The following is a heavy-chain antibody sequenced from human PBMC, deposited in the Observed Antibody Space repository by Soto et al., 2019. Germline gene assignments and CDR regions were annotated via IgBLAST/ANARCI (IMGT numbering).Heavy chain of an antibody. CDR1: GYTFTSYD. CDR3: VREKSGYYDY. CDR2: MNPNSGNT. V-gene: IGHV1-8*01. D-gene: IGHD3-3*01. J-gene: IGHJ4*02. Sequence: QVQLVQSGAEVKKPGASVKVSCKASGYTFTSYDINWVRQATGQGLEWMGWMNPNSGNTGYAQKFQGKVTMTRSTSISTAYMQLCRLRSEGTGVDYCVREKSGYYDYWGQGTLVTVSS.